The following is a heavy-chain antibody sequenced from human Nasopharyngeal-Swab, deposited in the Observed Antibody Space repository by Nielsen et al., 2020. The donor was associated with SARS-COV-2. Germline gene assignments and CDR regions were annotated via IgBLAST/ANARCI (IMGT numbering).Heavy chain of an antibody. V-gene: IGHV3-30*03. CDR2: ISYDGSNK. Sequence: GESLKISGATSGFTFSSYGMHWVRQAPGKGLEWVAVISYDGSNKYYADSVKGRFTISRDNSKNSLYLQMNSLRAEDTAVYYCARDGRITIFGVSPRSLGYYGLDVWCQGTTVTVSS. CDR1: GFTFSSYG. J-gene: IGHJ6*02. D-gene: IGHD3-3*01. CDR3: ARDGRITIFGVSPRSLGYYGLDV.